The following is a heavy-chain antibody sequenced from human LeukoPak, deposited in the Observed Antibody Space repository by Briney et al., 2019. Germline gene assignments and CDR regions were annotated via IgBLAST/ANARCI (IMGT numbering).Heavy chain of an antibody. CDR1: GVSISSSN. D-gene: IGHD1-26*01. V-gene: IGHV3-30*04. CDR3: LVWDLAY. Sequence: LSLTCTVSGVSISSSNSYWGWIRQPPGKGLEWVAVISYDGSNKYYADSVKGRFTISRDNSKNTLYLQMNNLRAEDTAVYYCLVWDLAYWGQGTLVTVSS. CDR2: ISYDGSNK. J-gene: IGHJ4*02.